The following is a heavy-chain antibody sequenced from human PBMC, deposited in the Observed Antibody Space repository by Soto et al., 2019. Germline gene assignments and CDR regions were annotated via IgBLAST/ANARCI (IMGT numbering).Heavy chain of an antibody. CDR3: ARDYYDSSDYTTNWFDP. V-gene: IGHV4-39*01. CDR1: GGSISNSRYY. J-gene: IGHJ5*02. CDR2: IYHTGNT. D-gene: IGHD3-22*01. Sequence: PSETLSLTCTVSGGSISNSRYYWAWIRQPPGKGLEWIGSIYHTGNTYYNPSLRSRVTMSVDTSKNQFSLKLTSVTAADTAVYYCARDYYDSSDYTTNWFDPWGQGTLVTVSS.